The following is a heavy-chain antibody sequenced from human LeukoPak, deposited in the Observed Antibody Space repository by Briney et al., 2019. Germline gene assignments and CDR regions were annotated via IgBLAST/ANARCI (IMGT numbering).Heavy chain of an antibody. CDR2: IHYSGNI. CDR3: ARGVARSSKFHFSYYFDY. J-gene: IGHJ4*02. Sequence: QPPGKGLEWIGYIHYSGNIYYNPSLKRRVTISVDTSKNQFSLKLSSVTAADTAVYYCARGVARSSKFHFSYYFDYWGQGTLVTVSS. D-gene: IGHD6-6*01. V-gene: IGHV4-28*02.